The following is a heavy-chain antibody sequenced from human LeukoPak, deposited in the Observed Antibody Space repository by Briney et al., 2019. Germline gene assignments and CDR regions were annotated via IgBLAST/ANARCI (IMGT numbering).Heavy chain of an antibody. V-gene: IGHV3-21*01. Sequence: GGSLRLSCAASEFTFSSYGMHWVHQAPGKGLEWVSSISSSSSYIYYADSVKGRFTISRDNAKNSLYLQMNSLRAEDTAVYYCARITAVAGGGYWGQGTLVTVSS. D-gene: IGHD6-19*01. J-gene: IGHJ4*02. CDR3: ARITAVAGGGY. CDR1: EFTFSSYG. CDR2: ISSSSSYI.